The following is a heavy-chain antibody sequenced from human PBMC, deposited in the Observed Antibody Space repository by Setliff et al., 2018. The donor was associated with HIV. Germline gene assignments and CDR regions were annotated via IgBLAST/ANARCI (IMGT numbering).Heavy chain of an antibody. CDR1: KYTFTDYY. CDR3: ATEYRTK. V-gene: IGHV1-69-2*01. J-gene: IGHJ4*02. CDR2: VDPEDDKT. Sequence: ASVKVSCKASKYTFTDYYMHWVQQAPGKGLEWMGRVDPEDDKTIYAEKFQGRVTMTTATSSDTAYLYLSSMRSEDTAVYYCATEYRTKWGQGTLVTVSS. D-gene: IGHD1-1*01.